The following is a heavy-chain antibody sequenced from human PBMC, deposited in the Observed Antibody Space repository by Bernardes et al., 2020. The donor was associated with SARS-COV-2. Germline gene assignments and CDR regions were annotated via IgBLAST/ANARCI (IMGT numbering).Heavy chain of an antibody. V-gene: IGHV4-34*01. D-gene: IGHD3-3*01. CDR1: GGSFRGYY. Sequence: SETLSLTCAVYGGSFRGYYWSWIRQPPGKGLEWIGEINHSGSTNYNPSLKSRVTISVDTSKNQFSLKLSSVTAADTAVYYCARENRDFWSGYYVRGQGWFDPWGQGTLVTVSS. CDR2: INHSGST. J-gene: IGHJ5*02. CDR3: ARENRDFWSGYYVRGQGWFDP.